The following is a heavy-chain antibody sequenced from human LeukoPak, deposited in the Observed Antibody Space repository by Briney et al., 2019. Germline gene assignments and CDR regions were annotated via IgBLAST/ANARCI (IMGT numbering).Heavy chain of an antibody. CDR1: GFTFSDYV. D-gene: IGHD2-15*01. Sequence: GGSLRLSCAASGFTFSDYVMHWVRQAPGKGLEYVSGISFNGDNTYYANSVKGRFTISRDNSKNTLYLQMDSLRAEDMAVYYCARSTGYCSGGSCYSDYWGQGTLVTVSS. V-gene: IGHV3-64*01. J-gene: IGHJ4*02. CDR2: ISFNGDNT. CDR3: ARSTGYCSGGSCYSDY.